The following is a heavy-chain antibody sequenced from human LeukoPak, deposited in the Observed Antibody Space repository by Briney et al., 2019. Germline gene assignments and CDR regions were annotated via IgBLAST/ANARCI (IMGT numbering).Heavy chain of an antibody. V-gene: IGHV3-23*01. Sequence: GGSLRLSCAASGFSFSNYAMTWVRQAPGKGLQWVSSTSGSGTSTYYADSVKGRFTVSRDNSKNTLFLQMDSLRAEDTAVYYCAKSGWAAFCGYWGQGTLVTVSS. D-gene: IGHD6-19*01. CDR2: TSGSGTST. J-gene: IGHJ4*02. CDR1: GFSFSNYA. CDR3: AKSGWAAFCGY.